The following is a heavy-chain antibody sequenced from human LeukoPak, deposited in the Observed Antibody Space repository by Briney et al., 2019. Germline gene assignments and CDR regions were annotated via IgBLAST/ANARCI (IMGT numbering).Heavy chain of an antibody. J-gene: IGHJ4*02. Sequence: PGGSLRLSCAASGFTFSTYAMTWVRQAPGKGLEWLSGTSGGGGSTYYADSVKGRFTVSRDNSRNTPYLQMNSLRAEDTAVYYCAKGLAAGIDFDYWGQGTLVTVSS. CDR1: GFTFSTYA. CDR2: TSGGGGST. D-gene: IGHD6-13*01. V-gene: IGHV3-23*01. CDR3: AKGLAAGIDFDY.